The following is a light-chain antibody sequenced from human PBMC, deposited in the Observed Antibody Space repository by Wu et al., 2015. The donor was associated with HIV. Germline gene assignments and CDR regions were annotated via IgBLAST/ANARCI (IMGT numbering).Light chain of an antibody. V-gene: IGKV3-11*01. Sequence: EIVLTQFPATLSLSPGERATLSCRASQSVASFLAWYQQKPGQAPRLLIYDASNRATGIPARFSGSGSGTDFTPTISSLEPEDFAVYYCQQRRYWPLYTFGQGTKLEIK. CDR2: DAS. CDR1: QSVASF. CDR3: QQRRYWPLYT. J-gene: IGKJ2*01.